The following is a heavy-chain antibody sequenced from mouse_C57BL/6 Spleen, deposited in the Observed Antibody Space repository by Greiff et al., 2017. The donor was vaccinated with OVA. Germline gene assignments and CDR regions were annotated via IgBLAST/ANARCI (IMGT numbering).Heavy chain of an antibody. V-gene: IGHV1-81*01. Sequence: VKLMESGAELARPGASVKLSCKASGYTFTSYGISWVKQRTGQGLEWIGEIYPRSGNTYYNEKFKGKATLTADKSSSTAYMELRSLTSEDSAVYCCAREGDYDGYFDVWGTGTTVTVSS. CDR3: AREGDYDGYFDV. J-gene: IGHJ1*03. D-gene: IGHD2-4*01. CDR1: GYTFTSYG. CDR2: IYPRSGNT.